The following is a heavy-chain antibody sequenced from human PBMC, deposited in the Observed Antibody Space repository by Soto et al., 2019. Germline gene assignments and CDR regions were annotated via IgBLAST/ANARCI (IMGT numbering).Heavy chain of an antibody. V-gene: IGHV3-74*01. CDR3: ARDRGIAAAGTYYYYGMDV. D-gene: IGHD6-13*01. CDR2: INSDGSST. Sequence: AGGSLRLSCAASGFTFSSYWMHWVRQAPGKGLVWVSRINSDGSSTYYADSVKGRFTISRDNAKNTLFLQMNSLRAEDTAVYYCARDRGIAAAGTYYYYGMDVWGQGTTVTVSS. J-gene: IGHJ6*02. CDR1: GFTFSSYW.